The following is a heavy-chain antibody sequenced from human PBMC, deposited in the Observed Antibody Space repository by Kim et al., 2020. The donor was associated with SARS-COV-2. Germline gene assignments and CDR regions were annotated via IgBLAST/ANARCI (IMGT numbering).Heavy chain of an antibody. J-gene: IGHJ6*02. V-gene: IGHV4-38-2*02. CDR1: GYSISSGYH. Sequence: SETLSLTCTVSGYSISSGYHWGWFRQPPGKGLEWIGSVYQSGLTYYNPSLKSRVTISVDTSNNQFSLKLSSVTAADAAVYYCARIDRTYYDMDVWGQGTTVTVSS. CDR2: VYQSGLT. CDR3: ARIDRTYYDMDV.